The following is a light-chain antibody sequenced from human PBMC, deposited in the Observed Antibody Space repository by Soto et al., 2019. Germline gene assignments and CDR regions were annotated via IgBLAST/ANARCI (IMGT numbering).Light chain of an antibody. CDR2: GAS. Sequence: EMVLAQSPGTRSLSAGERSTLSCSASQIVSRSYIAWYQQKPGQAPRLLIYGASRRATGIPDRFSGSGSETDFTLTISRLEPEDFALYYCQQYGSSASITFGQGTRLET. V-gene: IGKV3-20*01. CDR3: QQYGSSASIT. J-gene: IGKJ5*01. CDR1: QIVSRSY.